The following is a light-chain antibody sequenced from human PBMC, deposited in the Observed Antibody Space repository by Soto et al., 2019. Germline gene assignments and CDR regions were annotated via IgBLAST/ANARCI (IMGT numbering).Light chain of an antibody. CDR3: QQYNDWPRT. Sequence: EIVLTQSPGTLSLSPGERATLSCRASQSVSSYYLAWYQQKPGQAPRLLIYGASTRATGSPDRFSASGSATEFTLTISSLLSEDFAVYYCQQYNDWPRTFGQGTKVDIK. V-gene: IGKV3-15*01. CDR1: QSVSSY. CDR2: GAS. J-gene: IGKJ1*01.